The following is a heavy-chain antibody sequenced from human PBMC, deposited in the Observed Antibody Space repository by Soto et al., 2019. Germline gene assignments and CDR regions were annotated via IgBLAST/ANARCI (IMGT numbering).Heavy chain of an antibody. J-gene: IGHJ4*02. V-gene: IGHV1-69*13. D-gene: IGHD1-26*01. CDR2: IIPIFGTA. CDR3: ARFPPNVSPGNSEFDY. Sequence: ASVKVSCKASGGTFSSYAISWVRQAPGQGLEWMGGIIPIFGTANYAQKFQGRVTITADESTSTAYMELSSLRSEDTAVYYCARFPPNVSPGNSEFDYWGQGTLVTVS. CDR1: GGTFSSYA.